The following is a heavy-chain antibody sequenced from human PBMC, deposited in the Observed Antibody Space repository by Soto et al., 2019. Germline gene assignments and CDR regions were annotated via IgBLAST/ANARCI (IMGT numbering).Heavy chain of an antibody. J-gene: IGHJ4*02. Sequence: SETLSLTFTVSGGSISSGGYYWSWIRQHPGKSLEWIGYIYYSGSTYYNPSLKSRVTISVDTSKNQFSLKLSSVTAADTAVYYCARENYGSGSYYPLYYFYYWGQGTLVTVSS. CDR1: GGSISSGGYY. CDR2: IYYSGST. D-gene: IGHD3-10*01. V-gene: IGHV4-31*03. CDR3: ARENYGSGSYYPLYYFYY.